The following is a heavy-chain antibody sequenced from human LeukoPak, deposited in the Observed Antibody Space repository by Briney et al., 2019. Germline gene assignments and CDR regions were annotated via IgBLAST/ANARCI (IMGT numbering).Heavy chain of an antibody. Sequence: PSETLSLTCTVSGGSISSYYWSWIRQPPGKGLEWIGYIYYSGSTNYNPSLKSRVTISVDTSKNQFSLKLSSVTAADTAVYYWARVLAPHYGDYERADAFDIWGQGTMVTVSS. CDR1: GGSISSYY. CDR3: ARVLAPHYGDYERADAFDI. J-gene: IGHJ3*02. CDR2: IYYSGST. D-gene: IGHD4-17*01. V-gene: IGHV4-59*01.